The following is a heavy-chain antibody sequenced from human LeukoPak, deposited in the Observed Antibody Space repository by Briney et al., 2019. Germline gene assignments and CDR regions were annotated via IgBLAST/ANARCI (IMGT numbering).Heavy chain of an antibody. J-gene: IGHJ5*02. Sequence: GESLKISCKGSGYSFTSYWIGWVRQMPGKGLEWMGIIYPGDSDTRYSPSFQGQVTISADKSISTAYLQWSSLKASDTAMYYCARFRGYSYGYGSSERWFDPWGQETLVTVSS. CDR3: ARFRGYSYGYGSSERWFDP. V-gene: IGHV5-51*01. CDR1: GYSFTSYW. CDR2: IYPGDSDT. D-gene: IGHD5-18*01.